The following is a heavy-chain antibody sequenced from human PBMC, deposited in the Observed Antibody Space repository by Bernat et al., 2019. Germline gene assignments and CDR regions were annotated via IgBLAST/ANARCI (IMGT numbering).Heavy chain of an antibody. CDR2: ISSSSSYI. CDR1: GFTFGDYA. CDR3: ARDSGYDY. V-gene: IGHV3-21*01. D-gene: IGHD5-12*01. Sequence: EVQLVKSGGGLVKPGRSLRLSCTASGFTFGDYAMSWFRQAPGKGLEWVSSISSSSSYIYYADSVKGRFTISRDNAKNSLYLQMNSLRAEDTAVYYCARDSGYDYWGQGTLVTVSS. J-gene: IGHJ4*02.